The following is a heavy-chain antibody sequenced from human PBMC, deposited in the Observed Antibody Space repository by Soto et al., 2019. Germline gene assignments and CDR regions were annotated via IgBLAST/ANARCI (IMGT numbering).Heavy chain of an antibody. J-gene: IGHJ6*02. Sequence: GGSLRLSCAASGFTFSSYEMNWVRQAPGKGLEWVSYISSSGSTIYYADSVKGRFTISRDNAKNSLYLQMNSLRAEDTAVYYCARDAHRIQLWLTGMDAWGQGTTVTVSS. V-gene: IGHV3-48*03. CDR2: ISSSGSTI. D-gene: IGHD5-18*01. CDR1: GFTFSSYE. CDR3: ARDAHRIQLWLTGMDA.